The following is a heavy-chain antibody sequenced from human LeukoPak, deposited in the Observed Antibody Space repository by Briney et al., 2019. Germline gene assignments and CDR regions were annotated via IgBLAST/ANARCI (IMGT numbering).Heavy chain of an antibody. CDR2: IYYSGST. J-gene: IGHJ4*02. V-gene: IGHV4-39*01. D-gene: IGHD2-15*01. CDR1: GGSISSSSYY. CDR3: ARLCSGGSCYSALVY. Sequence: SETLSLTCTVSGGSISSSSYYWGWIRQPPGKGLEWIGSIYYSGSTYYNPSLKSRVTISVDTSKNQFSLKLSSVTAADTAVYYCARLCSGGSCYSALVYWGQGTLVTVSS.